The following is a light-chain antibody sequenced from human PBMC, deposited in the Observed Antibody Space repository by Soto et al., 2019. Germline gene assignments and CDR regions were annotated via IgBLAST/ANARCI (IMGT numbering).Light chain of an antibody. Sequence: QPVLTQPASVSGYPGQSITISCTGTSSDVGGYNYVSWYQQHPGKAPKLMIYDVSNRPSGVSNRFSGSRSGNTASLTISGLQAEDEAEYYCSSYTRSSTVVFGGGTQLTVL. CDR1: SSDVGGYNY. CDR2: DVS. J-gene: IGLJ2*01. CDR3: SSYTRSSTVV. V-gene: IGLV2-14*01.